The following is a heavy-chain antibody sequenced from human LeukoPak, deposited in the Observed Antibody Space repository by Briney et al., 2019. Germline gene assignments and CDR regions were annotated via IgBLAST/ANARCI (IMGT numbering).Heavy chain of an antibody. Sequence: PSETLSLTCAVSGGSISSSNWWSWVRQPPGKGLEWIGEIYHSGSTNYNPSLKSRVTISVDKSKNQFSLKLSSVTAADTAVNYCARDSYSSSGLDYWGQGTLVTVSS. CDR2: IYHSGST. D-gene: IGHD6-6*01. J-gene: IGHJ4*02. V-gene: IGHV4-4*02. CDR1: GGSISSSNW. CDR3: ARDSYSSSGLDY.